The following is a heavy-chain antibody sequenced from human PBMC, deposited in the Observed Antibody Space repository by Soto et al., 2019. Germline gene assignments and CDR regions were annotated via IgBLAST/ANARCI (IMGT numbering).Heavy chain of an antibody. Sequence: SVKVSCKASGGTFSSYAISWVRQAPGQGLEWMGGIIPIFGTANYAQKFQGRVTITADESTSTAYMELSSLRSEDTAVYYCARDKYDILTGYPTYYYYYGMDVWGQGTTVTVSS. J-gene: IGHJ6*02. CDR2: IIPIFGTA. V-gene: IGHV1-69*13. CDR1: GGTFSSYA. CDR3: ARDKYDILTGYPTYYYYYGMDV. D-gene: IGHD3-9*01.